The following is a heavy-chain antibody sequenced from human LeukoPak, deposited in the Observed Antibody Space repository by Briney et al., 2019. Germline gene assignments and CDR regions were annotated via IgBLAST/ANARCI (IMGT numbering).Heavy chain of an antibody. CDR2: ISYDGSNK. CDR3: ARAAPFGEIDY. D-gene: IGHD3-16*01. V-gene: IGHV3-30*04. Sequence: GGSLVLSCAASGFTFSSYAVHWVRQAPGKGLEWVAVISYDGSNKYYADSVKGRFTISRDNSKNTLYLQMNSLRAEDTAVYYCARAAPFGEIDYWGQGTLVTVSS. J-gene: IGHJ4*02. CDR1: GFTFSSYA.